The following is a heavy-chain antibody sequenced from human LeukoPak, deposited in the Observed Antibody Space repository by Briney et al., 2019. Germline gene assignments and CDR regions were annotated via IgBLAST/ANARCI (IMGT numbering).Heavy chain of an antibody. CDR2: IYYSGST. Sequence: SETLSLTCTVSGGSISSYYWSWIRQPPGKGLEWIGYIYYSGSTNYNPSLKSRVTISVDTSKNQFSLKLSSVTAADTAVYYCARSSYGYSYGYPDAFDIWGQGTMVTVSS. CDR1: GGSISSYY. V-gene: IGHV4-59*01. J-gene: IGHJ3*02. CDR3: ARSSYGYSYGYPDAFDI. D-gene: IGHD5-18*01.